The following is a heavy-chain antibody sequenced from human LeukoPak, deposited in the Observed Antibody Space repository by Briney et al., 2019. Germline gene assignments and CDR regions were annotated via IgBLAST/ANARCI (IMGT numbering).Heavy chain of an antibody. D-gene: IGHD4-17*01. CDR2: IKPDGGEK. J-gene: IGHJ4*02. CDR1: GFTFSTYW. V-gene: IGHV3-7*01. CDR3: VREGSGHYFYFFDY. Sequence: GGSLRLSCAASGFTFSTYWMGWARQSPGKGLEWVANIKPDGGEKYYVDSVKGRFTISRDNAKNSLYPQMNSLRAEDTAVYYCVREGSGHYFYFFDYWGQGTLVTVSS.